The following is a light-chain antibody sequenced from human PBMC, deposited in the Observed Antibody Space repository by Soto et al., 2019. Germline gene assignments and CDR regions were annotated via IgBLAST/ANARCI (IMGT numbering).Light chain of an antibody. Sequence: QPVLTQPPSVSGAPGQRVTISCTGSSSNIGAGYDVHWYQQLPGTAPKLLIYGNSNRPSGVPDRFSGSKSGTSASLAITGVQGENEADYYCQSYDSSLSAAVFGGGTKLTVL. V-gene: IGLV1-40*01. CDR2: GNS. CDR1: SSNIGAGYD. CDR3: QSYDSSLSAAV. J-gene: IGLJ2*01.